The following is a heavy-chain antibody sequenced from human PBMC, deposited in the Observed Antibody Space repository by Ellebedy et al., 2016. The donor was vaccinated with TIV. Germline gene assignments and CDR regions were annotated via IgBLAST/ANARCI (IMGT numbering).Heavy chain of an antibody. D-gene: IGHD3-10*01. CDR2: INHSGST. CDR1: GGSFSGYY. Sequence: SETLSLTXAVYGGSFSGYYCSWIRQPPGKGLEWIGEINHSGSTNYNPSLKSRVTISVDTSKNQFSLKLSSVTAADTAVYYCAREVTMVRGARPYYFDYWGQGTLVTVSS. CDR3: AREVTMVRGARPYYFDY. J-gene: IGHJ4*02. V-gene: IGHV4-34*01.